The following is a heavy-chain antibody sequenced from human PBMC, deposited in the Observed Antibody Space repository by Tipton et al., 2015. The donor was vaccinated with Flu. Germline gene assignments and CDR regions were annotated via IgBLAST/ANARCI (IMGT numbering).Heavy chain of an antibody. CDR1: GDSMRSDYF. D-gene: IGHD2-2*01. J-gene: IGHJ4*02. V-gene: IGHV4-38-2*02. CDR3: ARVRALCSRTTCYFED. CDR2: IHYSGSP. Sequence: TLSLTCTVSGDSMRSDYFWAWIRQAPGKGLEWIGNIHYSGSPPYNPSLKSRVTITVDTSKNQFSLRLTSGTAAGTAVCYCARVRALCSRTTCYFEDWGQGTLVTVSS.